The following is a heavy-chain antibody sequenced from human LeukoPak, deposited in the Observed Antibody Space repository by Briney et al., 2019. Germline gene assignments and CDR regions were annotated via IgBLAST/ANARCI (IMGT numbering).Heavy chain of an antibody. D-gene: IGHD3-3*01. V-gene: IGHV3-30*03. CDR2: ISSDGSRK. J-gene: IGHJ4*02. Sequence: GGSLRLSCAPSGFTFSNHGMHWVRQAPSKGLEWVAIISSDGSRKYYAHSVEGRFTISRDNSKNTLYLQMDSLRAEDTAVYYCARDRAWNYFDSWGQGTLVTVSS. CDR3: ARDRAWNYFDS. CDR1: GFTFSNHG.